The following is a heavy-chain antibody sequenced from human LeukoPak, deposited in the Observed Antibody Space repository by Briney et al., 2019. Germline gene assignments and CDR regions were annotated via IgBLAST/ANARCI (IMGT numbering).Heavy chain of an antibody. J-gene: IGHJ4*02. D-gene: IGHD2-8*01. CDR1: GFTFSTYT. V-gene: IGHV3-21*04. CDR2: IGSSSDYI. Sequence: GGSLRLSCAASGFTFSTYTMNWVRQAPGKGLEWVSTIGSSSDYIYYAESVKGRFTISRDNSKNTLYLQMNSLRAEDTAVYYCARDNGNKYYFDYWGQGTLVTVSS. CDR3: ARDNGNKYYFDY.